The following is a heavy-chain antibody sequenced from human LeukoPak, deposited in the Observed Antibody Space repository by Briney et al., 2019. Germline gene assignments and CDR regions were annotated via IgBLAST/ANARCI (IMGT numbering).Heavy chain of an antibody. V-gene: IGHV4-59*01. CDR2: IYYSGST. D-gene: IGHD6-13*01. Sequence: SETLSLTCTVSGGSISSYYWSWIRQPPGKGLEWIGYIYYSGSTNYNPSLKSRVTISVDTSKNQFSLKLSSVTAADTAVYYCARFTRYSSSWYFYYYGMDVWGQGTTVTVSS. CDR1: GGSISSYY. CDR3: ARFTRYSSSWYFYYYGMDV. J-gene: IGHJ6*02.